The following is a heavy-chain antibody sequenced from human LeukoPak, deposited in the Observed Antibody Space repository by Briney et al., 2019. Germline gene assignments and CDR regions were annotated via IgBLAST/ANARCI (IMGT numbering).Heavy chain of an antibody. CDR3: VRGLYEDY. Sequence: GGSLRLTCAASGFTFTSYAMNWVRQAPGKGPEWVSVISRSGDTWYTDSRQGGFTISRDNSRNKLFLQMTSLRAEDRAYYYCVRGLYEDYCGQGTLVTVSS. J-gene: IGHJ4*02. CDR1: GFTFTSYA. D-gene: IGHD2-8*01. V-gene: IGHV3-23*01. CDR2: ISRSGDT.